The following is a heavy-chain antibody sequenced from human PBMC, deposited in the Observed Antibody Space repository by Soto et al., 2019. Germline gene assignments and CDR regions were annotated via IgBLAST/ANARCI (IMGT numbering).Heavy chain of an antibody. Sequence: QITLKESGPTLVKPTQTLTLTCTFSGFSLSSSGVGVGWIRQPPGKALEWLALIYWDDDKRYSPSLKTRRTVSKHTAKHQVVLTTTAMDPVDTATYICEYRDCAGGSCPSAYWGQGTLVTVSS. J-gene: IGHJ4*02. CDR1: GFSLSSSGVG. V-gene: IGHV2-5*02. CDR3: EYRDCAGGSCPSAY. CDR2: IYWDDDK. D-gene: IGHD2-15*01.